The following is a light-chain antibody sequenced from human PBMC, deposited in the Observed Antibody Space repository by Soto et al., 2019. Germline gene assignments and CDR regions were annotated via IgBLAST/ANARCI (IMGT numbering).Light chain of an antibody. CDR1: ESVSSN. Sequence: PGERATLSCRAGESVSSNLAWYQQKPGQAPRLLIYGVSTRATGVPARFTGSGSGTQFTLTISSLQFDDSAVYYCQQYNNWWTFGQGTKVEIK. CDR2: GVS. J-gene: IGKJ1*01. V-gene: IGKV3-15*01. CDR3: QQYNNWWT.